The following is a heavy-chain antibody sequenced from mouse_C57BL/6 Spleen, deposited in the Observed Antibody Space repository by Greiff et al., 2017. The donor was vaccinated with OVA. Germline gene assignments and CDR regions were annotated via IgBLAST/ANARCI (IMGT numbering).Heavy chain of an antibody. CDR3: ARNEYEDYDEGYWYFDV. V-gene: IGHV2-2*01. Sequence: QVQLQQSGPGLVQPSQSLSITCTVSGFSLTSYGVHWVRQSPGKGLEWLGVIWSGGSTDYTAAFISRLSISKDNSKSQVFFKMNSLQADDTAIYYCARNEYEDYDEGYWYFDVWGTGTTVTVSS. CDR2: IWSGGST. J-gene: IGHJ1*03. CDR1: GFSLTSYG. D-gene: IGHD2-4*01.